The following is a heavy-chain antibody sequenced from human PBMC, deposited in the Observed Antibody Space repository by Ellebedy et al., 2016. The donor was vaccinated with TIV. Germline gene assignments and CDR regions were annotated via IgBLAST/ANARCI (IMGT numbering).Heavy chain of an antibody. D-gene: IGHD1-26*01. CDR3: ATYSGHFYELRLDY. Sequence: PGGSLRLSCKASGYSFSTKWIAWGRQRPGTGLEWMGMIYSGDSNIKYSPSFEGQVTISVDKSISTAYLQWTSLKASDSATYYCATYSGHFYELRLDYWGQGTPVIVSS. J-gene: IGHJ4*02. CDR2: IYSGDSNI. V-gene: IGHV5-51*01. CDR1: GYSFSTKW.